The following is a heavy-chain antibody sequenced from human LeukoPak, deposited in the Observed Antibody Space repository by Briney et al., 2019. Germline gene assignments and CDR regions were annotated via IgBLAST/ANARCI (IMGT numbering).Heavy chain of an antibody. CDR1: GYTFASYG. Sequence: ASVKVSCKASGYTFASYGISWVRQAPGQGLEWMGWISAYDGNTNYAQKFQGRVTMTRNTSISTAYMELSSLRSEDTAVYYCARMATGYWGQGTLVTVSS. CDR2: ISAYDGNT. J-gene: IGHJ4*02. CDR3: ARMATGY. D-gene: IGHD5-24*01. V-gene: IGHV1-18*01.